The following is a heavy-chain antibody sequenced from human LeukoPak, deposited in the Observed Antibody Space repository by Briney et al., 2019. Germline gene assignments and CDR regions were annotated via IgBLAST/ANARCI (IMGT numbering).Heavy chain of an antibody. CDR3: ARGRGSYCSSTSCYIPHLVIDY. CDR1: GGSFRAYY. J-gene: IGHJ4*02. D-gene: IGHD2-2*01. CDR2: INHSGRT. V-gene: IGHV4-34*01. Sequence: PETLSLTCAVYGGSFRAYYWSWIRQPPGKGLEWIGEINHSGRTYYNPSLKSRVTISVDTSKNQFSLKLRSVTAADTAVYYCARGRGSYCSSTSCYIPHLVIDYWGQGTLVTVSS.